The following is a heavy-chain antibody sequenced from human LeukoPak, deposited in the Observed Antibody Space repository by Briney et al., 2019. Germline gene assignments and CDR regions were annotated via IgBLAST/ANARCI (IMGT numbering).Heavy chain of an antibody. CDR1: GFTFSSYW. Sequence: GGSLGLSCAASGFTFSSYWMSWVRQAPGKGLEWVANIKQDGSEKYYVDSVKGRFTISRDNAKNSLYLQMNSLRAEDTAVYYCARDRYDSSGYYEVFDYWGQGTLVTVSS. D-gene: IGHD3-22*01. J-gene: IGHJ4*02. V-gene: IGHV3-7*01. CDR2: IKQDGSEK. CDR3: ARDRYDSSGYYEVFDY.